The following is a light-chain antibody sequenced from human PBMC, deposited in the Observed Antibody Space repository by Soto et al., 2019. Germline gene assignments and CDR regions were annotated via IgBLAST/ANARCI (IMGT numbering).Light chain of an antibody. CDR2: GAS. V-gene: IGKV3-15*01. J-gene: IGKJ1*01. Sequence: EIVMTQSPATVSVSPGERASLSCRASQSVSSDLAWYQQKPGQAPRLLICGASTRATGISARFSGSGSGTEFTLTISSLQSEDFAVYYCQQYNDWPRTFGQGTKVDIK. CDR1: QSVSSD. CDR3: QQYNDWPRT.